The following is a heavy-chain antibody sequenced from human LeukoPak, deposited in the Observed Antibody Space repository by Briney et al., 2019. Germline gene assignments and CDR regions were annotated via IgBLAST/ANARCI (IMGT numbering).Heavy chain of an antibody. J-gene: IGHJ4*02. CDR3: ARLRDGYYDYVWGSWDY. V-gene: IGHV5-51*03. CDR1: GYSFSSYW. Sequence: KPGESLKISCKGSGYSFSSYWIGWVRQMPGKGLEWMGIIYVGDSNTRYSPSFQGQVTISADKSISTTYLQWSSLKASDTAMYYCARLRDGYYDYVWGSWDYWGQGTLVTVSS. CDR2: IYVGDSNT. D-gene: IGHD3-16*01.